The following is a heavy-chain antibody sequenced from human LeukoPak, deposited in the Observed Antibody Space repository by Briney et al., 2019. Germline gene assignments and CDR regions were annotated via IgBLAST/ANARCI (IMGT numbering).Heavy chain of an antibody. J-gene: IGHJ4*02. D-gene: IGHD5-12*01. CDR2: IIPIFGTA. Sequence: SVKVSCKASGGTFSSYAISWVRQAPGQGLEWMGRIIPIFGTANYAQKFQGRVTITTDESTSTAYMELSSLRSEDAAVYYCARDRFTSRGYSGYDSGGGHDYWGQGTLVTVSS. CDR1: GGTFSSYA. V-gene: IGHV1-69*05. CDR3: ARDRFTSRGYSGYDSGGGHDY.